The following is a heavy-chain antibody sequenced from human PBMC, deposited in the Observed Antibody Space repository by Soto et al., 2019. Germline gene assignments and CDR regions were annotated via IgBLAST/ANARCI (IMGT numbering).Heavy chain of an antibody. V-gene: IGHV4-34*01. CDR1: GGSFSGYY. CDR2: INHGGST. CDR3: XXXXXXXITGTTWLYYFDY. J-gene: IGHJ4*02. D-gene: IGHD1-20*01. Sequence: QVQLQQWGAGLLKPSETLSLTCAVYGGSFSGYYWWWIRQPPGKGLEWIGEINHGGSTNYNPSLKSXXXXXXXXXXXXXXXXXXXXXXXXXXXXSXXXXXXXXITGTTWLYYFDYWGQGTLVTVSS.